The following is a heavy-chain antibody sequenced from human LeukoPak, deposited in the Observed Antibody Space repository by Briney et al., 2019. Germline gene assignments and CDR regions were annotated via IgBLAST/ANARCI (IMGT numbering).Heavy chain of an antibody. D-gene: IGHD6-13*01. J-gene: IGHJ4*02. V-gene: IGHV4-39*01. CDR2: IYYSGST. CDR3: ASELLIAAAGTFDY. Sequence: SETLSLTCTVSGGSISSSSYYWGWIRQPPGKGLEWIGSIYYSGSTYYNPSLKSRVTISVDTSKNQFSLKLSSVTAADTAVYYCASELLIAAAGTFDYWGQGTLVTVSS. CDR1: GGSISSSSYY.